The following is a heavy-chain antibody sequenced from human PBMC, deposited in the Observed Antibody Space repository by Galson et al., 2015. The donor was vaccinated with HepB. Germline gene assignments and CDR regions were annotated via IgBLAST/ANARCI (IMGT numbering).Heavy chain of an antibody. CDR1: GYTFTNYA. D-gene: IGHD2-2*01. Sequence: SVKVSCKASGYTFTNYAMNWVRQAPGQGLEWMGWINTNTRNPTYAQAFTGRFVFSLDTSVSTAYLQISGLKADDTAVYYCARDIGDRTLVPAVISYWGQGTLVTVSS. J-gene: IGHJ4*02. V-gene: IGHV7-4-1*02. CDR2: INTNTRNP. CDR3: ARDIGDRTLVPAVISY.